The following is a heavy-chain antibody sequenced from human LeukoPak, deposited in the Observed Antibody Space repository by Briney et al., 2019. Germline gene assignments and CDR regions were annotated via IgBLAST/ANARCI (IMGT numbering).Heavy chain of an antibody. CDR1: GFTFDDYA. D-gene: IGHD5-18*01. CDR2: ISWNSGSI. CDR3: AKDMGYSYLYYFDY. J-gene: IGHJ4*02. Sequence: PGGSLRLSCAASGFTFDDYAMHWVRQAPGKGLEWASGISWNSGSIGYADSVKGRFTISRDNAKNSLYLQMNSLRAEDTALYYCAKDMGYSYLYYFDYWGRGTLVTVSS. V-gene: IGHV3-9*01.